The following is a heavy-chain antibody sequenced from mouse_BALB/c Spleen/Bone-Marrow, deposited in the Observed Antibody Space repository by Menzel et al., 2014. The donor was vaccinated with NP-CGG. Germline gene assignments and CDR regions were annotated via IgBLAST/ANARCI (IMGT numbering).Heavy chain of an antibody. J-gene: IGHJ2*01. CDR1: GFDFSRYW. Sequence: EVMLVESGGGLVQPGGSLKLSCAASGFDFSRYWMSWVRQAPGKGLEWIGEINPDSSTINYTPSLKDKFIISRDNAKNTLYLRLNKVRSEDTALYYCARLDYYGYPNYWGQGTTLTVSS. V-gene: IGHV4-1*02. CDR2: INPDSSTI. D-gene: IGHD1-2*01. CDR3: ARLDYYGYPNY.